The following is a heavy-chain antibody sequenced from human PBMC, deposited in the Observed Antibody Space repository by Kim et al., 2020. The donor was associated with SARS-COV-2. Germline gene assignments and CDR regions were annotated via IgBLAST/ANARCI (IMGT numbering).Heavy chain of an antibody. Sequence: SETLSLTCTVSGGSISSHYWTWIRQPPGKGLEWIGHIYYSGSTNYNPSLKSRVTMSVNTSKTQFSLKLSAVTAADTAVDYFATPSYYDARVSYLSQFDY. CDR3: ATPSYYDARVSYLSQFDY. CDR1: GGSISSHY. CDR2: IYYSGST. V-gene: IGHV4-59*08. D-gene: IGHD3-22*01. J-gene: IGHJ4*01.